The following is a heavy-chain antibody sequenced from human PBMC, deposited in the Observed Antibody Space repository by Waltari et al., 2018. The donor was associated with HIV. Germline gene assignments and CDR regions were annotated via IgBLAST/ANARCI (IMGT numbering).Heavy chain of an antibody. CDR1: GGSFSGYY. V-gene: IGHV4-34*01. J-gene: IGHJ5*02. D-gene: IGHD6-6*01. CDR3: ARACSSSGDDWFDP. CDR2: INHSGST. Sequence: QVQLQQWGAGLLKPSETLSLTCAVYGGSFSGYYWSWIRQPPGKGLEWIGEINHSGSTNYIPSLKSRVTISVDTSKNQFSLKLSSVTAADTAVYYCARACSSSGDDWFDPWGQGTLVTVSS.